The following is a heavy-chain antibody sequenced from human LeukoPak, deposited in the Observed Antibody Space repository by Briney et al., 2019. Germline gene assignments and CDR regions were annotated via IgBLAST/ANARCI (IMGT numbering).Heavy chain of an antibody. CDR1: GGSISISSYY. CDR3: ARHVAIFGVVLYAFDI. D-gene: IGHD3-3*01. J-gene: IGHJ3*02. Sequence: PSETLSLTCTVSGGSISISSYYWGWIRQPPGKGLEWIGSIYYSGTTYYKPTLRSRLTISVDTSQNQFSLKLSSVTAADTAVYYCARHVAIFGVVLYAFDIWGQGTMVTVSS. CDR2: IYYSGTT. V-gene: IGHV4-39*01.